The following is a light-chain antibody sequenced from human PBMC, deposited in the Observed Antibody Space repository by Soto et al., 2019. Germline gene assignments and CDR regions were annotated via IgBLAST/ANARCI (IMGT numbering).Light chain of an antibody. J-gene: IGKJ1*01. Sequence: DIQMTHSPSTLSASVGDRVTITCRASQSISSWLAWYQQKPGKAPKLLIYQASSLESGVPSRFSGSGSGTEFTLTISSLQPDDFATYYCQQYHTLRTFGQGTKVEIK. V-gene: IGKV1-5*03. CDR3: QQYHTLRT. CDR1: QSISSW. CDR2: QAS.